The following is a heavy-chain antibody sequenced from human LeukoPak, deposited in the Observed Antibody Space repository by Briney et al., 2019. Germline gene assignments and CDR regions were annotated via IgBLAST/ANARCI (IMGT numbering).Heavy chain of an antibody. Sequence: GASVKVSCKASGYTFTSYYMHWVRQAPGQGLEWMGIINPSGGSTSYAQKFQGRVTMTRDTSTSTVYMELSSLRSEDTAVYYCAREGDGGSTFLDWLTDYWGQGTLVTVSS. CDR2: INPSGGST. V-gene: IGHV1-46*01. CDR1: GYTFTSYY. CDR3: AREGDGGSTFLDWLTDY. J-gene: IGHJ4*02. D-gene: IGHD3-9*01.